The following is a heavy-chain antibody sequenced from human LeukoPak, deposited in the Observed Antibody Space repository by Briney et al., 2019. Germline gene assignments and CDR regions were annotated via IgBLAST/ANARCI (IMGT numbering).Heavy chain of an antibody. CDR2: ISSSSSYI. D-gene: IGHD2-2*01. Sequence: GGSLRLSCAASGFTFSSYSMNWVRQAPGKGLEWVSSISSSSSYIYYADSVKGRFTISRDNAKDSLYLQMNSLRAEDTAVYYCARYCSSTSCRNYYYYYMDVWGKGTTVTVSS. V-gene: IGHV3-21*01. J-gene: IGHJ6*03. CDR3: ARYCSSTSCRNYYYYYMDV. CDR1: GFTFSSYS.